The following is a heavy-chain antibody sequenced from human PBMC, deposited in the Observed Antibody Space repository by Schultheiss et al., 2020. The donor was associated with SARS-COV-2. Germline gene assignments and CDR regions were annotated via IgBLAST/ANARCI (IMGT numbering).Heavy chain of an antibody. D-gene: IGHD2-2*01. J-gene: IGHJ6*02. V-gene: IGHV3-74*01. CDR1: GFTFRSYW. CDR3: ARPQVPADQPYFYYGVDV. CDR2: ISSDGSTT. Sequence: GSLRLSCAASGFTFRSYWMHWVRQAPGKGLVWVSRISSDGSTTRYADSVRGRFTISRDNARNTLYLQMNSLRAEDTAVYYCARPQVPADQPYFYYGVDVWGQGTTVTVSS.